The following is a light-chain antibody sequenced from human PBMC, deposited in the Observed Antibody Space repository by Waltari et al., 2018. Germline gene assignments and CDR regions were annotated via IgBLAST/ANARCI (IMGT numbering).Light chain of an antibody. CDR2: DVS. V-gene: IGKV3-11*01. CDR3: QQRSTWPLT. Sequence: DIVLTQSPATLSFSPWDGSTRSFRAGQNGSDYLAWVQQKPGQAPRLLIYDVSTRATGIPSRFTGSGSRTDFTLRISSVEPEDVAVDDCQQRSTWPLTFGGGTQVEIK. CDR1: QNGSDY. J-gene: IGKJ4*01.